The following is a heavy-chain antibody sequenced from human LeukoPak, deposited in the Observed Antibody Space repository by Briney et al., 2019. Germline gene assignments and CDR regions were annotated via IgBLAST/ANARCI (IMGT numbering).Heavy chain of an antibody. CDR2: IYSSWST. Sequence: SVKLSFNCTVSGGSMCSYYWSWIPQPPGNELEWIVNIYSSWSTNYNPSLKSRVTISLDTSKNQFSLKLSSVTAADTAVYTCARGVAYISGSYLDNWLRRTLV. D-gene: IGHD3-22*01. V-gene: IGHV4-59*01. CDR3: ARGVAYISGSYLDN. J-gene: IGHJ4*02. CDR1: GGSMCSYY.